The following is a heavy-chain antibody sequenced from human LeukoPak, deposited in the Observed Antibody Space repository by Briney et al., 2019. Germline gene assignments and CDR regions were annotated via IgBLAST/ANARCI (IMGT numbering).Heavy chain of an antibody. V-gene: IGHV3-30*03. J-gene: IGHJ4*02. D-gene: IGHD2-15*01. CDR2: ISYDGSNK. CDR3: AREGGSCYDY. CDR1: GFTFSSYG. Sequence: PGGSLRLSCAASGFTFSSYGMHWVRQAPGKGLEWVAVISYDGSNKYYADSVKGRFTISRDNSKNTLYLQMNSLRAGDTAVYYCAREGGSCYDYWGQGTLVTVSS.